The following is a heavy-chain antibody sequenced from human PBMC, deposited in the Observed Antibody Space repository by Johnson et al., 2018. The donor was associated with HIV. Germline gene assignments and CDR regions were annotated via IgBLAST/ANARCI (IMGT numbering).Heavy chain of an antibody. CDR1: GFTFDDYA. D-gene: IGHD1-14*01. CDR3: AKEGPTGAFDI. CDR2: LSWNSGSI. V-gene: IGHV3-9*01. Sequence: VQLVESGGDLVQPGRSLRLSCAASGFTFDDYAMHWVRQAPGKGLEWVSGLSWNSGSIGYADSVKGRFTISRDNSKNSLYLQMNSLRTEDTALYYCAKEGPTGAFDIWGQGTMVTVSS. J-gene: IGHJ3*02.